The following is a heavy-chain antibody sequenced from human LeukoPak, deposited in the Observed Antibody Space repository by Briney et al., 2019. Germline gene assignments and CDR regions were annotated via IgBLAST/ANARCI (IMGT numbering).Heavy chain of an antibody. CDR1: GGSISSGGYY. CDR3: ARVSAYAMGYDAFDI. D-gene: IGHD2-8*01. Sequence: SETLSLTCTVSGGSISSGGYYWSWIRQHPGKGLEWIGRIYTSGSTNYNPSLKRRVTMSVDTSKNQFSLKLSSVTAADTAVYYCARVSAYAMGYDAFDIWGQGTMVTVSS. V-gene: IGHV4-61*02. CDR2: IYTSGST. J-gene: IGHJ3*02.